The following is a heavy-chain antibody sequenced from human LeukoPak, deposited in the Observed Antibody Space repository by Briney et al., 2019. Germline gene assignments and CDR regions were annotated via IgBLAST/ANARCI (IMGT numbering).Heavy chain of an antibody. CDR3: ARATMVYATNWFDP. D-gene: IGHD2-8*01. CDR1: GGSISSYY. CDR2: IYTSGST. V-gene: IGHV4-4*07. Sequence: SETLSLTCTVSGGSISSYYWSWIRQPAGKGLEWIGRIYTSGSTNYNPSLKSRVTMSVDTSKNQFSLKLSSVTAADTAVYYCARATMVYATNWFDPWGQGTLVTVSS. J-gene: IGHJ5*02.